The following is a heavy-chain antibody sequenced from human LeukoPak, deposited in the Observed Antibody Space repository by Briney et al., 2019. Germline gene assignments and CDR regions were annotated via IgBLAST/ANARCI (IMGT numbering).Heavy chain of an antibody. CDR3: ARRALVVATSYWYFDL. D-gene: IGHD2-15*01. CDR1: GFTFSSYA. J-gene: IGHJ2*01. CDR2: ISGSGGGT. V-gene: IGHV3-23*01. Sequence: GASLRLSCAASGFTFSSYAMSWVRQAPGKGLEWVSGISGSGGGTFYADSVEGRFTISRDNSQNTLHLQINSLRAEDTAVYSCARRALVVATSYWYFDLWGRGTLVTVSS.